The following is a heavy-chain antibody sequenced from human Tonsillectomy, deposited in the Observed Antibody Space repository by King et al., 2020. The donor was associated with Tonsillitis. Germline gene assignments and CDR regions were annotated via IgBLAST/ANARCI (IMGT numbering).Heavy chain of an antibody. Sequence: VQLQQWGAGLLKPSETLSLTCAVYGGSFSGYYWSWIRHSPGKGLEWIGEINHSGSTNYNPSLKSRVTISVDTSKNHFSLKQSSVTAADTAVYYCARGGYTYAYRNDAFDIWGQGTMVTVSS. V-gene: IGHV4-34*01. CDR2: INHSGST. CDR3: ARGGYTYAYRNDAFDI. CDR1: GGSFSGYY. D-gene: IGHD3-16*01. J-gene: IGHJ3*02.